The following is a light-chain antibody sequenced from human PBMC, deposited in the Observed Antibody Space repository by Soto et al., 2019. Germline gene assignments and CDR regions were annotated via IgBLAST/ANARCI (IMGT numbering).Light chain of an antibody. CDR2: EVS. Sequence: QSVLTQPPSASGSPGQSLTISCTGTSSDVGGYNYVSWYQQHPGKAPKLMIYEVSKRPSGVPDRFSGSKSGNTASLTVSGLQAEDEADYYCSSYAGSNNYVFGTGTKLTVL. CDR3: SSYAGSNNYV. V-gene: IGLV2-8*01. CDR1: SSDVGGYNY. J-gene: IGLJ1*01.